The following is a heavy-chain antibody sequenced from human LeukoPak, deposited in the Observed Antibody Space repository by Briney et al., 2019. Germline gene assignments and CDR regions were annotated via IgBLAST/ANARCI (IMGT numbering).Heavy chain of an antibody. CDR2: INPNSGGT. CDR3: AREGYGDYVWFDP. D-gene: IGHD4-17*01. J-gene: IGHJ5*02. CDR1: GYTFTGYY. Sequence: ASVKVSCKASGYTFTGYYMHWVRQAPGQGLEWMGWINPNSGGTNYAQKFQGRVTMTRDTSISTAYMELSRLRSDDTAVYYCAREGYGDYVWFDPWGQGTLVTVSS. V-gene: IGHV1-2*02.